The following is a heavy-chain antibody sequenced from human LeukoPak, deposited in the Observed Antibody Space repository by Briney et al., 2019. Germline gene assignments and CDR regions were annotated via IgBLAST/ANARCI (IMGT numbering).Heavy chain of an antibody. V-gene: IGHV3-7*01. Sequence: PGGSLRLSCAASGFTFSSYWMSWVRQAPGKGLEWVANIKQGGSEKYYVDSVKGRFTISRDNAKNSLYLQMNSLRAEDTAVYYCARRSYYDSSGYYSFDYWGQGTLVTVSS. CDR1: GFTFSSYW. CDR3: ARRSYYDSSGYYSFDY. D-gene: IGHD3-22*01. CDR2: IKQGGSEK. J-gene: IGHJ4*02.